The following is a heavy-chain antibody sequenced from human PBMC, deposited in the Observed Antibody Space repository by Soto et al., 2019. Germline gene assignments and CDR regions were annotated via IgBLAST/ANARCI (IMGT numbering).Heavy chain of an antibody. V-gene: IGHV3-33*06. CDR3: AKEKDTAMVTTTFDP. CDR2: IWYDGSNK. J-gene: IGHJ5*02. D-gene: IGHD5-18*01. Sequence: VQLVESGGGVVQPGRSLRLSCAASGFTFSSYGMHWVRQAPGKGLEWVAVIWYDGSNKYYADSVKGRFTISRDNSKNTLYRQMNSLRAEDTAVYYCAKEKDTAMVTTTFDPWGQGTLVTVSS. CDR1: GFTFSSYG.